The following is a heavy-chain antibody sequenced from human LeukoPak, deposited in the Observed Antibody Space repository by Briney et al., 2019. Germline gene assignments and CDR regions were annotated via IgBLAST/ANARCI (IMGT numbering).Heavy chain of an antibody. CDR3: ARDCMIVGCDI. V-gene: IGHV3-48*04. Sequence: GGSLRLSCAASGFTFSSYSMNWVRQAPGEGLEWVSYISSLSGTVYYADSVKGRFTISRDNAKNSLYLQMNSLRAEDTAVYYCARDCMIVGCDIWGQGTMVTVSS. CDR1: GFTFSSYS. D-gene: IGHD3-22*01. CDR2: ISSLSGTV. J-gene: IGHJ3*02.